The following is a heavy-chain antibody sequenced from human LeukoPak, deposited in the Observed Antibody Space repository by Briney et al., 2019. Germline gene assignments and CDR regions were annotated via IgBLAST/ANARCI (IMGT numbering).Heavy chain of an antibody. D-gene: IGHD2-8*01. CDR3: ARVLHAPYLIDS. CDR1: DSSITSTYY. Sequence: SETLSLTCTVSDSSITSTYYWAWFRQPPGKGLEWIATVFRLQTVRTFNNPSLGSRVTMSLDPSHNQFSLNLTSVTAADTALYFCARVLHAPYLIDSWGQGALVTVSS. V-gene: IGHV4-38-2*02. CDR2: VFRLQTVRT. J-gene: IGHJ4*02.